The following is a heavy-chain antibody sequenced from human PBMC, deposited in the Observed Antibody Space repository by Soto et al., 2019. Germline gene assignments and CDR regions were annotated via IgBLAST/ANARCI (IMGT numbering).Heavy chain of an antibody. CDR3: ARRFSSENYYYYMDV. CDR1: GYSFTSYW. V-gene: IGHV5-51*01. D-gene: IGHD6-19*01. Sequence: GESLKISCKGSGYSFTSYWIGWVRQMPGKGLEWMGIIYPGDSDTRYSPSFQGQVTISADKSISTAYLQWSSPKASDTAMYYCARRFSSENYYYYMDVWGKGTTVTVSS. CDR2: IYPGDSDT. J-gene: IGHJ6*03.